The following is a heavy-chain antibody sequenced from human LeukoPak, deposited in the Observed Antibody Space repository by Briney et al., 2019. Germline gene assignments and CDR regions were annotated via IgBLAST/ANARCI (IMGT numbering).Heavy chain of an antibody. CDR1: GGSISSSTYY. Sequence: SETLSFTCTVSGGSISSSTYYWGRIRQPPGKGPEWIGSIYYDGNTYYNPSLKSRVTISVDTSKNQFSLKLSSVTAADTAVYYCARHCWTSYYYMDVWGKGTTVTVSS. J-gene: IGHJ6*03. CDR3: ARHCWTSYYYMDV. D-gene: IGHD3/OR15-3a*01. V-gene: IGHV4-39*01. CDR2: IYYDGNT.